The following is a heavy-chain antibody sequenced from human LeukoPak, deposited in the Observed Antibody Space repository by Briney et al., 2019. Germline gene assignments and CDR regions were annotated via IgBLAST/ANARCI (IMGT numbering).Heavy chain of an antibody. D-gene: IGHD5-18*01. CDR1: GYTFTSYD. CDR2: MNPNSGNT. V-gene: IGHV1-8*01. CDR3: ARDKQDTAMVGNAFDI. Sequence: ASVKVSCEASGYTFTSYDINWVRQATGQGLEWMGWMNPNSGNTGYAQKFQGRVTMTRNTSISTAYMELSSLRSEDTAVYYCARDKQDTAMVGNAFDIWGQGTMVTVSS. J-gene: IGHJ3*02.